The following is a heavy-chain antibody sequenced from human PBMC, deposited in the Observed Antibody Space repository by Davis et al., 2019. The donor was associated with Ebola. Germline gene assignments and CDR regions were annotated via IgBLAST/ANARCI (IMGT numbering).Heavy chain of an antibody. D-gene: IGHD6-19*01. CDR1: GYTFTSYG. Sequence: ASVKVSCKASGYTFTSYGISWVRQAPGQGLEWMGWISAYNGNTNYAQKLQGRVTMTTDTSTSTAYMELRSLRSDDTAVYYCARDSIAVAQNGWFDPWGQGTLVTVSS. CDR3: ARDSIAVAQNGWFDP. J-gene: IGHJ5*02. CDR2: ISAYNGNT. V-gene: IGHV1-18*01.